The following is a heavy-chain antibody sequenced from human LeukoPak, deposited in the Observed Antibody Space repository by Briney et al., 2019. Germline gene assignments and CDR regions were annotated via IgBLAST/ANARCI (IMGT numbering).Heavy chain of an antibody. V-gene: IGHV4-39*01. J-gene: IGHJ4*02. D-gene: IGHD6-25*01. CDR1: GGSISSSSYY. Sequence: SETLSLTCTVSGGSISSSSYYWGWIRQPPGKGLEWIGSIYYSGSTYYNPSLKSRVTISVDTSKNQFSPKLNSVTAADTAVYYCARSSGWHLLLLDYWGQGTLVTVSS. CDR3: ARSSGWHLLLLDY. CDR2: IYYSGST.